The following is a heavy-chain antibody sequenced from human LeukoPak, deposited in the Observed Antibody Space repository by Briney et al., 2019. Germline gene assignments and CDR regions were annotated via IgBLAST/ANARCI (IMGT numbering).Heavy chain of an antibody. CDR2: IHSSGFT. D-gene: IGHD2-8*01. Sequence: SETLSLTCTVSGASINSGADYWNWIRRPAGKGLEWIGRIHSSGFTNYNPSLQSRVTISADMSRNQFSLRLNSVTAADTAVYFCAIGTYPRDWGQGTLVTVSS. CDR3: AIGTYPRD. V-gene: IGHV4-61*02. J-gene: IGHJ4*02. CDR1: GASINSGADY.